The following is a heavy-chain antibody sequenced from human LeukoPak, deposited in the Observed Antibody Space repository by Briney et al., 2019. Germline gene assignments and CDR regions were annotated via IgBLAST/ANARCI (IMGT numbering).Heavy chain of an antibody. CDR3: TRDLNHDSSG. V-gene: IGHV3-7*01. CDR2: IKFDGSEI. D-gene: IGHD3-22*01. J-gene: IGHJ4*02. CDR1: GFSLSDYW. Sequence: RGSLRLSCAASGFSLSDYWMTWVRQAAGKGLECVGNIKFDGSEIYYLDSVRGRFSISRDNAKNSLYLQMNSLRVEDTAVYYCTRDLNHDSSGWGQGTLVTVSS.